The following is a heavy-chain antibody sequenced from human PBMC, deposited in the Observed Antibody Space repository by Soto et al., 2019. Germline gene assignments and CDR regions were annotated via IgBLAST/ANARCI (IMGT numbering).Heavy chain of an antibody. Sequence: EVQLVESGGGLVKPGGSLRLSCAASGFTFSSYSMNWVRQAPGKGLEWVSSISSSSSYIYYADSVKGRFTISRDNAKNSLYLHMNSLRDEDTAVYYCARVSNEHLVPRLYYFDYWGQGTLVTVSS. CDR3: ARVSNEHLVPRLYYFDY. CDR2: ISSSSSYI. D-gene: IGHD6-13*01. CDR1: GFTFSSYS. V-gene: IGHV3-21*01. J-gene: IGHJ4*02.